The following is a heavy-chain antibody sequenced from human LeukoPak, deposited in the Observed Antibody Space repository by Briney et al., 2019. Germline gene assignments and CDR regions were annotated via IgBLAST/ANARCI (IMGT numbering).Heavy chain of an antibody. Sequence: PGWSLRLSCAASGFTFSSFAMHWVRQAPGKGLEWVAVISYDASNKFYADSVQGRFTISRDNSKNTLFLQMNSLGAEDTAVFYCARAQSVGPPTSFDYWGQGTVVTVSS. V-gene: IGHV3-30-3*01. CDR2: ISYDASNK. D-gene: IGHD4-23*01. CDR1: GFTFSSFA. J-gene: IGHJ4*02. CDR3: ARAQSVGPPTSFDY.